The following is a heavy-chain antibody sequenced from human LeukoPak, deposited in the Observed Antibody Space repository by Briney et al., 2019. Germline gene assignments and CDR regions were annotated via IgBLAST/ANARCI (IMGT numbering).Heavy chain of an antibody. D-gene: IGHD6-13*01. Sequence: SETLSLTCTVSGGSISSSSYYWGWIRQPPGKGLEWIGSIYYSGSTYYNPSLKSRVTISVDTSKNQFSLKLSSVPAADTAVYYCARRRSSSWYGYWGQGTLVTVSS. CDR2: IYYSGST. J-gene: IGHJ4*02. CDR1: GGSISSSSYY. CDR3: ARRRSSSWYGY. V-gene: IGHV4-39*01.